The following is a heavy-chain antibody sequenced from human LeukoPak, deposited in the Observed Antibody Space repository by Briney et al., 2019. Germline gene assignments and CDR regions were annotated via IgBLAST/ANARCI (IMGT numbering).Heavy chain of an antibody. CDR1: GFTFSTYA. D-gene: IGHD4-11*01. Sequence: GGSLRLSCAASGFTFSTYALNWVRQAPGKGLEWVSAISDSGGAIFYADSVKGRFTMSRDNSKNSLFLQMNSLRAEDTAVYFCARGVTDDYPLDSWGQGTLLTVSS. CDR2: ISDSGGAI. V-gene: IGHV3-23*01. J-gene: IGHJ4*02. CDR3: ARGVTDDYPLDS.